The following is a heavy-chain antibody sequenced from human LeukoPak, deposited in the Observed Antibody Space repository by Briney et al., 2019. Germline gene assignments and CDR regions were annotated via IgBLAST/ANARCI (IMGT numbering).Heavy chain of an antibody. CDR2: ISSSTSYI. J-gene: IGHJ4*02. D-gene: IGHD6-19*01. Sequence: PGGSLRLSCAASGFTFSSYSMNWIRQAPGKGLEWVSSISSSTSYIYYADSVKGRFTISRDNAKNSLYLQMNSLRAEDTAVYYCAVSYSSGWGAFDYWGQGTLVTVSS. V-gene: IGHV3-21*01. CDR3: AVSYSSGWGAFDY. CDR1: GFTFSSYS.